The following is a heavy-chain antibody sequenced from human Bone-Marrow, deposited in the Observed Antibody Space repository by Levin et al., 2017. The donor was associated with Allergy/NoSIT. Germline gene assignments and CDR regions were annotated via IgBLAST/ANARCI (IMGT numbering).Heavy chain of an antibody. CDR2: IRNKTRGETT. CDR1: GFIFSDYE. CDR3: GGGVVLGY. Sequence: SCRTSGFIFSDYEMSWFRQAPGRGPEWIGLIRNKTRGETTEYGASVIGRFVISRDDYSSVAYLHMNSLRTEDTAVYYCGGGVVLGYWGQGTQVTVSS. V-gene: IGHV3-49*03. D-gene: IGHD3-10*01. J-gene: IGHJ4*02.